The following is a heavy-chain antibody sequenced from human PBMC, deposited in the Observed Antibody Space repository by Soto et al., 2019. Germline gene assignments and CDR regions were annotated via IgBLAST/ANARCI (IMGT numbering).Heavy chain of an antibody. V-gene: IGHV3-21*01. CDR1: GFSFSSYS. CDR2: ISSSSSYI. CDR3: AREGGLALRFLEWIPGYYYGMDV. D-gene: IGHD3-3*01. J-gene: IGHJ6*02. Sequence: GGSLRLSCAASGFSFSSYSMNWVRQAPGKGLEWVSSISSSSSYIYYADSVKGRFTISRDNAKNSLYLQMNSLRAEDTAVYYCAREGGLALRFLEWIPGYYYGMDVWGQGTTVTVSS.